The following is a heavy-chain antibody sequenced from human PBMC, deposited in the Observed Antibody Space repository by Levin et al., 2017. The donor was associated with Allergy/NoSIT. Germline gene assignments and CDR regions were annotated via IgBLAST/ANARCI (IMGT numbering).Heavy chain of an antibody. J-gene: IGHJ3*02. CDR2: INHSGST. CDR1: GGSFSGYY. Sequence: KASETLSLTCAVYGGSFSGYYWSWIRQPPGKGLEWIGEINHSGSTNYNPSLKSRVTISVDTSKNQFSLKLSSVTAADTAVYYCARERYDYVWGSYRGRGPTVFDIWGQGTMVTVSS. D-gene: IGHD3-16*02. V-gene: IGHV4-34*01. CDR3: ARERYDYVWGSYRGRGPTVFDI.